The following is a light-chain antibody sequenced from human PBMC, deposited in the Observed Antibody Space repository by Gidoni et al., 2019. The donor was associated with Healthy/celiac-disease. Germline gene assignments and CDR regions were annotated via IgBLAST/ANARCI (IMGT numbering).Light chain of an antibody. J-gene: IGKJ5*01. V-gene: IGKV1-39*01. CDR3: QQCYSSPPT. Sequence: DIQMTQSPSSLSASVGDRVTITCRASQSISSYLNWYQQKPGKAPKLLIYAASSLQRGVPSRFSGSGSWTDFTLTISSLQPDDFATSYCQQCYSSPPTFGQGTRLEIK. CDR1: QSISSY. CDR2: AAS.